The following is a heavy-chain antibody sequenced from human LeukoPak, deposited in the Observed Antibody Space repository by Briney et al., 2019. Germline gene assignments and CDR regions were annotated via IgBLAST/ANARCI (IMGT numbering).Heavy chain of an antibody. V-gene: IGHV3-7*03. CDR3: ARGGGLDV. CDR2: IKQDGSEK. Sequence: GGSLRLSCAASGFTFSLYWMNWVRRAPGKGLEWVANIKQDGSEKNYVDSVKGRFTISRDNAKNSLYLQMSNLRAEDTAVYFCARGGGLDVWGQGATVTVSS. CDR1: GFTFSLYW. D-gene: IGHD3-16*01. J-gene: IGHJ6*02.